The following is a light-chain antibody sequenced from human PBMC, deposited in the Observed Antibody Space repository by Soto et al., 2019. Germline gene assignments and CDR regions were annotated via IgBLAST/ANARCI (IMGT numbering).Light chain of an antibody. CDR2: GAS. Sequence: EIVMTQSPATLSVSPGERATLSCRASQSVSSNLAWYQQKPGQAPRLLIYGASTRATGISARFSGSGSGTEFTITISSLQSEDFAVYYCQPYNTWTLTFGGGTTVEIK. J-gene: IGKJ4*01. V-gene: IGKV3-15*01. CDR1: QSVSSN. CDR3: QPYNTWTLT.